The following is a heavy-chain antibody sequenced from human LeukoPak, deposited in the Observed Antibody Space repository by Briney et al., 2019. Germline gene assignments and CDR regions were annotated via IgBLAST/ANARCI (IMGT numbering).Heavy chain of an antibody. CDR2: INSDGSST. J-gene: IGHJ3*01. Sequence: GGSLRLSCAASGFTFSNYWMHWVRQAPGKGLVWVPRINSDGSSTSYADSVKGRFTISRDNAKNTLYLQMNSLRVEDTAVYYCARDGGSHGAYPPRWGQGTVVTVS. CDR1: GFTFSNYW. CDR3: ARDGGSHGAYPPR. D-gene: IGHD4-17*01. V-gene: IGHV3-74*01.